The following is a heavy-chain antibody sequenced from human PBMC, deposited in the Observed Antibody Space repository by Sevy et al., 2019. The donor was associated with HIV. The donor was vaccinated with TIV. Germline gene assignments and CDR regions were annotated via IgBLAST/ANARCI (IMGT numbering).Heavy chain of an antibody. CDR2: IGSSGSTI. Sequence: GGSLRLSCAASGFTFSVYSMNWVRQAPGKGLEWLSYIGSSGSTIAYAASVKGRFTISRDNAWGSLFLQMNSLSPEDTAVYYCASDVYYSDGSGYDFEHWGHGTLVTVSS. CDR1: GFTFSVYS. CDR3: ASDVYYSDGSGYDFEH. V-gene: IGHV3-48*04. J-gene: IGHJ4*01. D-gene: IGHD3-22*01.